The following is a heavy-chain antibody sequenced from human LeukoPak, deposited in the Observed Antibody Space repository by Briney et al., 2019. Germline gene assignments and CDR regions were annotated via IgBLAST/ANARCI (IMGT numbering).Heavy chain of an antibody. CDR2: IYTSGST. D-gene: IGHD6-13*01. CDR3: ARVVLESSSSWYGSNWSDA. J-gene: IGHJ5*02. V-gene: IGHV4-4*07. Sequence: SETLSLTCTVPGGSISSYYWSWIRQPAGKGLEWIGRIYTSGSTNYNPSLKSRVTMSVDTSKNQFSLKLSSVTAADTAVYYCARVVLESSSSWYGSNWSDAWGQGTLVTVSS. CDR1: GGSISSYY.